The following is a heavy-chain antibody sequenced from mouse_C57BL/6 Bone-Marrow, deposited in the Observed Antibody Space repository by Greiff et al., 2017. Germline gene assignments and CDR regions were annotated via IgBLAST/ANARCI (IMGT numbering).Heavy chain of an antibody. J-gene: IGHJ1*03. CDR3: ARPYYYGSRGWYFDV. CDR2: FHPYNDDT. CDR1: GYTFTTYP. V-gene: IGHV1-47*01. D-gene: IGHD1-1*01. Sequence: QVQLQQSGAELVKPGASVKMSCKASGYTFTTYPIEWMKQNHGKSLEWIGNFHPYNDDTKYNEKFKGKATLTVEKSSSTVYLELSRLTSDDSAVYYCARPYYYGSRGWYFDVWGTGTTVTVSS.